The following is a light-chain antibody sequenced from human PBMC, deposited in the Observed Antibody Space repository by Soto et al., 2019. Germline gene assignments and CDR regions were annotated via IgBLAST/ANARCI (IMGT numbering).Light chain of an antibody. CDR3: MQGTHWPIT. Sequence: DIVMTQTPLSLSVTPGQPSSISCRSNQSLVHSDGIAYFSWFQQRPGRSPRRLIYQVSNRDSGVPARYRGSGSGTDFALKISRVEAEDVGVYYCMQGTHWPITFGQGTRLEIK. J-gene: IGKJ5*01. V-gene: IGKV2-30*02. CDR1: QSLVHSDGIAY. CDR2: QVS.